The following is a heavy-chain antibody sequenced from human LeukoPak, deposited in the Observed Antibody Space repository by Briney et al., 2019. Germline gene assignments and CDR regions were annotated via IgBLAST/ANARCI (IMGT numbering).Heavy chain of an antibody. J-gene: IGHJ5*02. D-gene: IGHD2-2*01. CDR1: GFTFSSYS. Sequence: GGSLRLSCAASGFTFSSYSMNWVRQAPGKGLEWVSSISSSSSYIYYADSVKGRFTISRDNAKNSLYLQMNSLRAEDTAVYYCARARVVTAANHWFDPWGQGTLVTVSS. CDR2: ISSSSSYI. CDR3: ARARVVTAANHWFDP. V-gene: IGHV3-21*01.